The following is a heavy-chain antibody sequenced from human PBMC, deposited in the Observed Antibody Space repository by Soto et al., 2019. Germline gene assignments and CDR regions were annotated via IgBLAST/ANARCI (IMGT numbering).Heavy chain of an antibody. J-gene: IGHJ4*02. D-gene: IGHD2-2*01. Sequence: QVQLVQSGAEVKKPGASVRVSCKASEHTFTNYGINWVRLAPGQGLEWMGWINTYSRNTIYAQKFQDRLTITTDTSTNTASMELRSLTSDDTAVFYCAGGQGSLIPYCFDSWGQGTLVTVSS. CDR2: INTYSRNT. CDR3: AGGQGSLIPYCFDS. CDR1: EHTFTNYG. V-gene: IGHV1-18*04.